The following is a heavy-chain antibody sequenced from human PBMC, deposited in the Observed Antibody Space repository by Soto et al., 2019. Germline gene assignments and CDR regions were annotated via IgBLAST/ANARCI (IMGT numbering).Heavy chain of an antibody. CDR2: IYYRGTS. V-gene: IGHV4-31*03. CDR1: GGFISSGGYY. Sequence: TLSLTSTVSGGFISSGGYYWSWIRQHPGKGLEWIGYIYYRGTSYYSPPLKTRLTMSVDTSKNQFSLKLSSVLAADTAFYYCAARHFWSGPWTDTRLDYLGQGTLGTGSS. D-gene: IGHD3-3*02. J-gene: IGHJ4*01. CDR3: AARHFWSGPWTDTRLDY.